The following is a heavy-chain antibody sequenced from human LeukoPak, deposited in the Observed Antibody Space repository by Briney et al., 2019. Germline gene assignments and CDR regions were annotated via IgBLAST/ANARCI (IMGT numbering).Heavy chain of an antibody. V-gene: IGHV4-59*12. J-gene: IGHJ3*02. CDR3: AREWGYSSSPDAFDI. CDR1: GGSISFYY. D-gene: IGHD6-6*01. CDR2: IYYSGST. Sequence: PSETLSLTCTVSGGSISFYYWSWIRQPPGKGLEWIGYIYYSGSTNYNPSLKSRVTISVDTSKNQFSLKLSSVTAADTAVYYCAREWGYSSSPDAFDIWGQGTMVTVSS.